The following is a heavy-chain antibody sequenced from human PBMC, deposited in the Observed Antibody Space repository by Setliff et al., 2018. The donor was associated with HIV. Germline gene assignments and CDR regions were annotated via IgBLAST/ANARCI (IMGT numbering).Heavy chain of an antibody. V-gene: IGHV3-48*01. CDR3: ARDRGYSYGYDAFDI. CDR1: GFTFSSYS. J-gene: IGHJ3*02. D-gene: IGHD5-18*01. Sequence: GGSLRLSCAASGFTFSSYSMNWVRQAPGKGLEWVSYISSSSSTIYYADSVKGRFTISRDNAKNSLYLQMNSLRAEDTAVYYCARDRGYSYGYDAFDIWGQGTVVTVSS. CDR2: ISSSSSTI.